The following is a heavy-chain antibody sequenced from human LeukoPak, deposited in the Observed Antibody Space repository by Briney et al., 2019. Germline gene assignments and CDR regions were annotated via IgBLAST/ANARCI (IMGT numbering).Heavy chain of an antibody. Sequence: SETLSLTCTVSGGSISSYYWSWIRQPPGKGLEWIGYIYYSGSTNYNPSLKSRVTISVDTSKNQFSLKLSSVTAADTAVYYCARVEVWGYPIDYWGQGTLVTVSS. CDR3: ARVEVWGYPIDY. J-gene: IGHJ4*02. CDR2: IYYSGST. CDR1: GGSISSYY. V-gene: IGHV4-59*01. D-gene: IGHD5-18*01.